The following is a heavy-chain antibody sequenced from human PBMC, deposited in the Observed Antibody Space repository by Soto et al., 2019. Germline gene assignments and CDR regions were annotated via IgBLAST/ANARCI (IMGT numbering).Heavy chain of an antibody. CDR1: GGSISSGGYY. Sequence: SETLSLTCTVSGGSISSGGYYWSWIRQHPGKGLEWIGDIYYSGSTYYNPSLKSRVTISVDTSKNQFSLKLSSVTAADTAVYYCARSQTTVTSYDYWGQGTLVTVAS. CDR3: ARSQTTVTSYDY. V-gene: IGHV4-31*03. J-gene: IGHJ4*02. D-gene: IGHD4-17*01. CDR2: IYYSGST.